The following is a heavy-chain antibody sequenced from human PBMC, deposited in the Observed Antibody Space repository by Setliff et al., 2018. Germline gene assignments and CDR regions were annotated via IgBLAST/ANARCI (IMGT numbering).Heavy chain of an antibody. D-gene: IGHD3-10*01. CDR1: GGTFSSYT. CDR2: IIPILGIA. CDR3: ARDISLGKAAVWFGELKGWFDP. Sequence: SVKVSCKASGGTFSSYTISWVRRAPGQGLEWMGRIIPILGIANYAQRFQGRVTITADKSTSTAYMELSSLRSEDTAVYYCARDISLGKAAVWFGELKGWFDPWGQGTLVTVSS. J-gene: IGHJ5*02. V-gene: IGHV1-69*04.